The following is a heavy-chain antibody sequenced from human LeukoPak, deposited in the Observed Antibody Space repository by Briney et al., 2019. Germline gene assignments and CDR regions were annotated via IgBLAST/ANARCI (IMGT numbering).Heavy chain of an antibody. CDR3: ARGTQSPVSGYFDF. D-gene: IGHD3-10*01. CDR2: ISSTGTTM. Sequence: GGSLRLSCAVSGFTFSSYDMNWVRQAPGKGLEWVSYISSTGTTMQYADSVRGRFTIARDNTNNSLYLQMNSLRAEDTAVYYCARGTQSPVSGYFDFWGQGTLVTVSS. CDR1: GFTFSSYD. V-gene: IGHV3-48*03. J-gene: IGHJ4*02.